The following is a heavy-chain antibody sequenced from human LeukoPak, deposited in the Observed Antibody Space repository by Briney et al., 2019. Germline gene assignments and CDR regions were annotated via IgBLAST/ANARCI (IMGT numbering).Heavy chain of an antibody. CDR2: IIGSGGTT. D-gene: IGHD1-26*01. CDR1: GFSFSNYG. J-gene: IGHJ4*02. CDR3: AREPYSIVGATPDY. V-gene: IGHV3-23*01. Sequence: PGGSLRLSCAASGFSFSNYGMNWVRQAPGKGLEWVSGIIGSGGTTYYAESVKGRFTISRDNSKNTLDLQMNSLRAEDTAVYYCAREPYSIVGATPDYWGQGTLVTVSS.